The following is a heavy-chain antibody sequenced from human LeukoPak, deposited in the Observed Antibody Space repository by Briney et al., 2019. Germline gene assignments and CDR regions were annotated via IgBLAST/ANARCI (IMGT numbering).Heavy chain of an antibody. D-gene: IGHD3-3*01. V-gene: IGHV4-4*02. CDR1: GGSVTSSNW. J-gene: IGHJ4*02. CDR2: VHLDGRT. Sequence: SETLSLTCNVSGGSVTSSNWWTWGLQPPAEGLQWMGEVHLDGRTNYNPPLKSRLIMSVDLPETHISLKLTSVTAADTAVYYCAREGGFYRPLDYSGQGTLVTVSS. CDR3: AREGGFYRPLDY.